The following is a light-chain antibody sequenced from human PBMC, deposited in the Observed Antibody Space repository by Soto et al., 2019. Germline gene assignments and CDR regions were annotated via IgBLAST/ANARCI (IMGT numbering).Light chain of an antibody. V-gene: IGKV3-15*01. J-gene: IGKJ1*01. Sequence: EIVMTQSPGTLSVSPGARATLSCRASQSVSSNIAWYQQKPGQTPRLLISGASTRATGIQARFSGSGSGSEFTLSIRSLQSEDFAVYYCHQYNNWPWTLGQGTNVEIK. CDR1: QSVSSN. CDR2: GAS. CDR3: HQYNNWPWT.